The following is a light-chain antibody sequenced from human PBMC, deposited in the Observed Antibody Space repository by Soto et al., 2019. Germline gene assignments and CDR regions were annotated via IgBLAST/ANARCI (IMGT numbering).Light chain of an antibody. Sequence: QSALTQPASVSGSPGQSITISCIGSSSDIGYYDSVSWYQQHPGKAPKLMIYEVSNRPSGVSDRFSGSKSGNTASLTISGRQAEDEADYFCNSYTASSTLVVFGGGTKLTVL. J-gene: IGLJ2*01. CDR3: NSYTASSTLVV. CDR1: SSDIGYYDS. V-gene: IGLV2-14*01. CDR2: EVS.